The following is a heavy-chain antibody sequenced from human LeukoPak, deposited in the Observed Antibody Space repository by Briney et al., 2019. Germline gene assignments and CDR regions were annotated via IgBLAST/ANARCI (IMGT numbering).Heavy chain of an antibody. J-gene: IGHJ6*03. CDR3: ARGSSGWSYYYYYMDV. V-gene: IGHV1-18*04. CDR1: GYTFTGYY. Sequence: ASVKVSCKASGYTFTGYYMHWVRQAPGQGLEWMGWISAYNGNTNYAQKLQGRVTMTTDTSTSTAYMELRSLRSDDTAVYYCARGSSGWSYYYYYMDVWGKGTTVTISS. D-gene: IGHD6-19*01. CDR2: ISAYNGNT.